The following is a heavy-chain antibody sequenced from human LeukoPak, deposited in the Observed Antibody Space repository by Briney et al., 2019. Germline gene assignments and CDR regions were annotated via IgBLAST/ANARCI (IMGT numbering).Heavy chain of an antibody. CDR2: ITYSGSI. CDR1: GGSISPYY. V-gene: IGHV4-59*01. Sequence: SETLSLTCNVYGGSISPYYWSWIRQPPGKGLEWIAYITYSGSINYNPSLKSRLTISVDTSKNQFSLKLTSVTTADTAVYYCARLTKRNDAFTIWGQGTMVTVSS. CDR3: ARLTKRNDAFTI. J-gene: IGHJ3*02. D-gene: IGHD1-14*01.